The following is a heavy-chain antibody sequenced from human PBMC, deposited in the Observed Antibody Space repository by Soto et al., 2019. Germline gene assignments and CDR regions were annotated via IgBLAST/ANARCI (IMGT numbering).Heavy chain of an antibody. Sequence: GESLKISCKGSGYSFTSYWIGWVRQMPGKGLEWMGIIYPGDYDNRYSPSFQGQVTISADKSISTAYLQWSSLKASDTAMYYCARPSGGYWSSTSCYPDAFDIWGQGTMVTVSS. CDR1: GYSFTSYW. CDR2: IYPGDYDN. CDR3: ARPSGGYWSSTSCYPDAFDI. J-gene: IGHJ3*02. D-gene: IGHD2-2*01. V-gene: IGHV5-51*01.